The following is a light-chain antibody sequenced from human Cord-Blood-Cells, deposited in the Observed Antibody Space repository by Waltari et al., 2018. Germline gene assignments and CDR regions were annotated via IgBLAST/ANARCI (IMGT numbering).Light chain of an antibody. V-gene: IGLV2-11*01. CDR2: DGS. Sequence: QSALTQPRSVSGSPGQSVTISCTGTSSDVGGYNYVSWYQQHPGKAPKLMIYDGSKRPSGVPDRFSGSKSGSTASLTISGLQAEDEADYYCCSYAGSYTWVFGGGTKLTVL. CDR1: SSDVGGYNY. J-gene: IGLJ3*02. CDR3: CSYAGSYTWV.